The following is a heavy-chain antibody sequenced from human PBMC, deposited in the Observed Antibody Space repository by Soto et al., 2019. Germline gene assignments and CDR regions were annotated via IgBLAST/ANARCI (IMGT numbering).Heavy chain of an antibody. Sequence: GGSLRLSCAASGSTFSSYAMNWVRQAPGKGLEWVSVISGSGDSTYYADSVKGRFTISRDNSKNTLYLQMNSLRAEDTAVYYCASHSSGWYFDYWGQGTLVTVSS. CDR2: ISGSGDST. D-gene: IGHD6-19*01. J-gene: IGHJ4*02. V-gene: IGHV3-23*01. CDR1: GSTFSSYA. CDR3: ASHSSGWYFDY.